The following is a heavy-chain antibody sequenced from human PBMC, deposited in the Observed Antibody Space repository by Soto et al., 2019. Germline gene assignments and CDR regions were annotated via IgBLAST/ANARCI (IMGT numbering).Heavy chain of an antibody. Sequence: QVQLVQSGAEVRKPGASVKVSCKASGYTFTDYYMRWVRQAPGQGLEWMGWINPKTGGTNYVQKFQGRVTMTRDTSITTAYMELSRLRSDDTAVYYCARDVVGSDYFDSWGQGTLVTVSS. CDR2: INPKTGGT. V-gene: IGHV1-2*02. CDR1: GYTFTDYY. D-gene: IGHD1-26*01. CDR3: ARDVVGSDYFDS. J-gene: IGHJ4*02.